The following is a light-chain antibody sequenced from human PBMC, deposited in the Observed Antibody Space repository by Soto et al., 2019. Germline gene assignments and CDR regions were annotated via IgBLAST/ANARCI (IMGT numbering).Light chain of an antibody. Sequence: EIVMTQSPGTPSLSPGARAPLSCRASQSVSSNLAWYQQKPGQAPRLLIYGASTRATGIPARFSGSGSGTEFTLTISSLQSEDFAVYYCQQYNNWPLFGPGTKVDIK. CDR2: GAS. J-gene: IGKJ3*01. V-gene: IGKV3-15*01. CDR3: QQYNNWPL. CDR1: QSVSSN.